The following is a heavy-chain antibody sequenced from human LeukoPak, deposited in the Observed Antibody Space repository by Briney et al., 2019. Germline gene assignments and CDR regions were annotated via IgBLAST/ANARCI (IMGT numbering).Heavy chain of an antibody. CDR2: INHSGST. CDR3: ARWWGFDP. Sequence: SEALSLTCAVFGGSFSGYYWTWIRQPPGKGLEWIGEINHSGSTNYNPSLKSRVTISVDTSNKQFSLKLTSVTAADTAVYYCARWWGFDPWGQGTLVTVSS. V-gene: IGHV4-34*01. J-gene: IGHJ5*02. CDR1: GGSFSGYY. D-gene: IGHD2-15*01.